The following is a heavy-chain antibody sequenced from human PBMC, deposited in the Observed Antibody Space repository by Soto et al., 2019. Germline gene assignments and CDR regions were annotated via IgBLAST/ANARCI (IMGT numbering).Heavy chain of an antibody. CDR3: ARDREYYYHYGIDV. V-gene: IGHV1-18*04. CDR1: GYTFTNYG. Sequence: QVQLVESGAEVKKPGASVKVSCKASGYTFTNYGISWVRQAPGQGLEWMGWISGYNGNTKYAQKFQGRVTMTTDTPTNTAYMDLRSLRSDDTAVYYFARDREYYYHYGIDVWGQGTKVTVS. CDR2: ISGYNGNT. J-gene: IGHJ6*02.